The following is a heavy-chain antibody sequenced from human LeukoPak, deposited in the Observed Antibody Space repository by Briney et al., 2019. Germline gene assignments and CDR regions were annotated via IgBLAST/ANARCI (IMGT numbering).Heavy chain of an antibody. Sequence: GASVKVSCKASGYTFSSSGISWVRRAPGQGLEWVGWISAYNGNTDYAQKFQGRVTMTTDRPTSTGYMELRSLRSDDTAVYYCARDRSHGDAFDIWGQGTMVIVSS. V-gene: IGHV1-18*01. CDR2: ISAYNGNT. J-gene: IGHJ3*02. CDR1: GYTFSSSG. CDR3: ARDRSHGDAFDI.